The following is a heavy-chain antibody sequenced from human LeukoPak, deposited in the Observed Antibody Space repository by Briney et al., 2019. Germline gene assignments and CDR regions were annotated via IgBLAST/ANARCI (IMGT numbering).Heavy chain of an antibody. J-gene: IGHJ4*02. CDR2: ITSSGSAR. V-gene: IGHV3-48*02. CDR3: ARAYSGYVLFDY. CDR1: GFSFSGYS. Sequence: GGSLRLSCAASGFSFSGYSMNWVRQAPGKGLEWVSYITSSGSARYYADSVKGRFTISRDNAKNSLHLLMNSLRDEDTAVYYCARAYSGYVLFDYWGQGTLVTVSS. D-gene: IGHD5-12*01.